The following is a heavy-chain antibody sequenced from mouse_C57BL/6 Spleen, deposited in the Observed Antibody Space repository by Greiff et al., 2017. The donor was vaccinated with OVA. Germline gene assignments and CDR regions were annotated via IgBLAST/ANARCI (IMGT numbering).Heavy chain of an antibody. Sequence: DVKLQESGPGMVKPSQSLSLTCTVTGYSITSGYDWHWIRHFPGNKLEWMGYISYSGSTNYNPSLKSRISITHDTSKNHFFLKLNSVTTEDTATYYCARGDDYDEAMDYWGQGTSVTVSS. CDR3: ARGDDYDEAMDY. D-gene: IGHD2-4*01. V-gene: IGHV3-1*01. CDR2: ISYSGST. J-gene: IGHJ4*01. CDR1: GYSITSGYD.